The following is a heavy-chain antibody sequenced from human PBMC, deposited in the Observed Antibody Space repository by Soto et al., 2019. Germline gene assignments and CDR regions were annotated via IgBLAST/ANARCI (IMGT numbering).Heavy chain of an antibody. CDR1: GYTFSRYG. CDR2: ISGYNGDT. CDR3: AKNGQPPYYYYGLDV. Sequence: QGQLVQSGGEVKKPGASVKVSCKTSGYTFSRYGISWVRQAPGQGLEWMGWISGYNGDTNYARKFQGRVTMTIDTSTTTAYMELGSLTSDDTAVYYCAKNGQPPYYYYGLDVWGQGTTVTVPS. J-gene: IGHJ6*02. D-gene: IGHD2-8*01. V-gene: IGHV1-18*01.